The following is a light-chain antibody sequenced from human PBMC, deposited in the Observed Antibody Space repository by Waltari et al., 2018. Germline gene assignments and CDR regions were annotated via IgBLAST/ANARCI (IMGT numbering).Light chain of an antibody. J-gene: IGKJ5*01. CDR2: GAS. CDR3: QQYNNWPPPIT. V-gene: IGKV3-15*01. Sequence: EIVMTQSPATLSVSPGERATLSCRASQSVNNNLAWYQQKPGQAPRLLIYGASTRVTGIPARFSGSGSGTEFTFTISSLQSEDFAFYYCQQYNNWPPPITFGQGTRLEIK. CDR1: QSVNNN.